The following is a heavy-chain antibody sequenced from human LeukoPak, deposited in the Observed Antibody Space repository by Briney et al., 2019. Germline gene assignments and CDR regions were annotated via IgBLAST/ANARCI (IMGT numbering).Heavy chain of an antibody. CDR3: VRALYDGSGYYSHFDY. V-gene: IGHV3-20*04. CDR2: INWNGDSR. J-gene: IGHJ4*02. D-gene: IGHD3-22*01. Sequence: QPGGSLRLSCTASGFKFDDYGMTWVRQAPGKGLEWVSDINWNGDSRGYAHSVRGRFTISRDNSKNTLYLQMNSLRAEDTAVYYCVRALYDGSGYYSHFDYWGQGTLVTVSS. CDR1: GFKFDDYG.